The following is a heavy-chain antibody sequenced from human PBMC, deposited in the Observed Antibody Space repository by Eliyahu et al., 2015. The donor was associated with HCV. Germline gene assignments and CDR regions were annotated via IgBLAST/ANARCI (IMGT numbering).Heavy chain of an antibody. D-gene: IGHD1-26*01. CDR3: ANGGSYRRFEYYGMDV. Sequence: EVQLLESGGGLVQPGGSLXLSCAASGFTFSSXAMXWVRQAPGKGLGWVSAISGSGGSTYYADSVKGRFTISRDNSKNTLYLQMNSLRAEDTAVYYCANGGSYRRFEYYGMDVWGQGTTVTVSS. CDR1: GFTFSSXA. J-gene: IGHJ6*02. V-gene: IGHV3-23*01. CDR2: ISGSGGST.